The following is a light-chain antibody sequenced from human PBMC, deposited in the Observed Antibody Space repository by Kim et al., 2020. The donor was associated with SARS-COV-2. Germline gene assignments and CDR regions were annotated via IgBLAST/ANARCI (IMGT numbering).Light chain of an antibody. Sequence: QSVLTQPPSVSGAPGQRVTLSCTGSSSNIGAGYDLHWYQQLPGTAPKLLIYGNSNRPSGVPDRFSGSKSGTSASLAITGLQAEDEADYYCQSYDSSLSGSVVFGGGTQLTVL. CDR1: SSNIGAGYD. V-gene: IGLV1-40*01. J-gene: IGLJ2*01. CDR2: GNS. CDR3: QSYDSSLSGSVV.